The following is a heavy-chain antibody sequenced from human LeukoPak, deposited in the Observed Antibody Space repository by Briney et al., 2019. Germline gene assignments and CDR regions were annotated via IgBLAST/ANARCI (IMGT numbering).Heavy chain of an antibody. CDR3: ARSGGIRGVIIGFDY. CDR1: GYTFTSYG. CDR2: ISAYNGNT. Sequence: ASVKVSCKASGYTFTSYGISWVRQAPGQGLEWMGWISAYNGNTNYAQKFQGRVTITADKSTGTAYMELSSLRSEDTAVYYCARSGGIRGVIIGFDYWGQGTLVTVSS. D-gene: IGHD3-10*01. J-gene: IGHJ4*02. V-gene: IGHV1-18*01.